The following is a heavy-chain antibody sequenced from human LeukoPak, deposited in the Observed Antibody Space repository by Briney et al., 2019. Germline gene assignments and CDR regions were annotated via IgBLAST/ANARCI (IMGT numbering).Heavy chain of an antibody. J-gene: IGHJ4*03. CDR2: ISSSSSTI. V-gene: IGHV3-48*01. D-gene: IGHD3-3*01. CDR1: GFTFSSYS. Sequence: GGSLRLSCAASGFTFSSYSMNWVRQAPGKGLEWVSYISSSSSTIYYADSVKGRFTISRDNAKNSLYLQMNSLRAEDTAVYYCARVAYDFWSYFDYWGQGTLVTVSS. CDR3: ARVAYDFWSYFDY.